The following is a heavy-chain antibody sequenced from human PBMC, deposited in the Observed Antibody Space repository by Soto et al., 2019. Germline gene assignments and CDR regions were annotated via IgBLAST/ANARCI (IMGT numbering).Heavy chain of an antibody. V-gene: IGHV1-69*13. Sequence: SVKVSCKASGGTFSSYAISWVRQAPGQGLEWMGGVIPIFGTANYAQKFQGRVTITADESTSTAYMELSSLRSEDTAVYYCSRAASIRGYSGYAAGYYYMDVWGKGTTVTVSS. J-gene: IGHJ6*03. CDR3: SRAASIRGYSGYAAGYYYMDV. CDR2: VIPIFGTA. D-gene: IGHD5-12*01. CDR1: GGTFSSYA.